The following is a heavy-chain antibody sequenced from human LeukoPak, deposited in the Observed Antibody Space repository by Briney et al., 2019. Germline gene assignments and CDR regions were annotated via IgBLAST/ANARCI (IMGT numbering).Heavy chain of an antibody. Sequence: ASGKVSCKASGGTFTSYAISWVRQAPGQGLEWMGGIIPIFGTANYAQKFQGRVTITADESTSTAYMEMSSLRSEDTAVYYCARDFDYWGQGTLVTVSS. J-gene: IGHJ4*02. V-gene: IGHV1-69*01. CDR1: GGTFTSYA. CDR3: ARDFDY. CDR2: IIPIFGTA.